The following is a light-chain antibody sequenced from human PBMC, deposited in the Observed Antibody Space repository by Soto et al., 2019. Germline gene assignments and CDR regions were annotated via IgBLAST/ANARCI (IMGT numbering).Light chain of an antibody. CDR2: DVR. CDR1: SSDVGGYNY. V-gene: IGLV2-14*01. J-gene: IGLJ6*01. CDR3: TSYRSSYTHV. Sequence: QSALTQPASVSGSPGKSITISCTGTSSDVGGYNYVSWLQQHPCKVPKLMIDDVRSRTSGVSNRFSGSKSGNTASLTISGLQAEDEADYYCTSYRSSYTHVFGSGTKLTVL.